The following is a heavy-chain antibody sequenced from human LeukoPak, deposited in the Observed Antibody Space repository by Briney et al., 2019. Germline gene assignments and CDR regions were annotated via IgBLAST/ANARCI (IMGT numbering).Heavy chain of an antibody. CDR2: IIPIFGTA. D-gene: IGHD2-2*01. Sequence: GASVKVSCKASGGTFSSYAISWVRQAPGQGLEWMGGIIPIFGTASYAQKFQGRVTITADESTSTAYMELSSLRSEDTAVYYCARGGYCSSTSCYSPWFDPWGQGTLVTVSS. V-gene: IGHV1-69*13. J-gene: IGHJ5*02. CDR3: ARGGYCSSTSCYSPWFDP. CDR1: GGTFSSYA.